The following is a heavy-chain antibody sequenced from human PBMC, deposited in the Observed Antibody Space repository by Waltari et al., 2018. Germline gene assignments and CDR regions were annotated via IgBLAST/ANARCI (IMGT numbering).Heavy chain of an antibody. CDR2: INPDGRTT. CDR1: GFTFSSSW. V-gene: IGHV3-74*01. D-gene: IGHD5-12*01. Sequence: EVQLVESGGGLLQPGGSLRLSCAASGFTFSSSWIHWVRQPPGKGLVWFSRINPDGRTTNYAAAVRGRFTISRDNAQNTVYLEMNSLRAEDTAVYFCTRGGNYYFDYWGRGTLVTVSS. CDR3: TRGGNYYFDY. J-gene: IGHJ4*02.